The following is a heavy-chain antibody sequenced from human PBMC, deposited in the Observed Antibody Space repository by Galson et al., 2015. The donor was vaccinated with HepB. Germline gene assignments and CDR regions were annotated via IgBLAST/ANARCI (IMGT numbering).Heavy chain of an antibody. V-gene: IGHV3-23*01. CDR3: AKPPGAPGGEDIGVFHDY. CDR1: GFTFSSYA. Sequence: SLRLSCAASGFTFSSYAMSWVRQAPGKGLEWVSAISGSGGSTYYADSVKGRFTISRDNSKNTLYLQMNSLRAEDTAVYYCAKPPGAPGGEDIGVFHDYWGQGTLVTVSS. J-gene: IGHJ4*02. D-gene: IGHD2-15*01. CDR2: ISGSGGST.